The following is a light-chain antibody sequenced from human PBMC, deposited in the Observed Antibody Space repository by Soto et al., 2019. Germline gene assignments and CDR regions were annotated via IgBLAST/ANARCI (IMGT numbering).Light chain of an antibody. Sequence: DVQMTQSPSSLSASIGDRVTITCQASQDIRKYLNWYQQKPGKAPDLLINDASNLETGVPSRFSGSGSGTLFTFTISSLQPEDIATYYCQQYDKLVTFGRGTKV. V-gene: IGKV1-33*01. CDR3: QQYDKLVT. CDR2: DAS. CDR1: QDIRKY. J-gene: IGKJ1*01.